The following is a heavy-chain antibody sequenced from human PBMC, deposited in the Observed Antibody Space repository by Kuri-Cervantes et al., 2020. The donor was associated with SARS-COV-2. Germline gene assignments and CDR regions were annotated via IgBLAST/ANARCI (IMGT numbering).Heavy chain of an antibody. CDR3: ARDLRMGKSLDY. Sequence: GESLKISCAASGFPFNDYYFTWIRQAPGKGLEWVSSIRPSGGSKFYADSVKGRFTISRDDAQSSVYLQMNSLRGEDTAVYYCARDLRMGKSLDYWGQGTLVTVSS. V-gene: IGHV3-11*04. CDR1: GFPFNDYY. CDR2: IRPSGGSK. D-gene: IGHD3-16*01. J-gene: IGHJ4*02.